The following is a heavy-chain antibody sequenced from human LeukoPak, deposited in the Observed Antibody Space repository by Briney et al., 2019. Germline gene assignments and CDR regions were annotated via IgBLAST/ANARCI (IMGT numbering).Heavy chain of an antibody. CDR1: GRSISSYY. V-gene: IGHV4-59*01. CDR3: ARVRARTSRSSEYFED. CDR2: MYYSGST. Sequence: PSETLSLTCTVSGRSISSYYWTWIRQPQPQGKGLEWIGYMYYSGSTNYNASLRSRVSISADTSKNQFSLKVTSVTAADTAVYYCARVRARTSRSSEYFEDCGQGILVTVAS. D-gene: IGHD6-6*01. J-gene: IGHJ1*01.